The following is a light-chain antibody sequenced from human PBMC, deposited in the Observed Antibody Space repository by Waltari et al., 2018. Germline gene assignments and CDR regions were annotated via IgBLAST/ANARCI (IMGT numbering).Light chain of an antibody. J-gene: IGLJ3*02. Sequence: YELKQPPSVSVSPGQTARITCSGDAFPNQYASWCQQKPGQAPVVVIYKDTERPSGIPERFSGSGSGTTVTLTISGVQAEDAADYYCQSGDSSGTSWVFGGGTKLTVL. CDR3: QSGDSSGTSWV. CDR2: KDT. CDR1: AFPNQY. V-gene: IGLV3-25*03.